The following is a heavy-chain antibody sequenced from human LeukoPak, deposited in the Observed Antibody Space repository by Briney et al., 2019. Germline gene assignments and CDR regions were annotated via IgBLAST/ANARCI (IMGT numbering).Heavy chain of an antibody. J-gene: IGHJ6*03. Sequence: SETLSLTCAVSGGSLSSSSYYWGWIRQPPGKGLEWIGSIYYSGSTYYNPSLKSRVTISVDTSKNQFSLKLSSVTAADTAVYYCAGSHGYYYYYRDVWGKGTTVTVSS. CDR3: AGSHGYYYYYRDV. V-gene: IGHV4-39*01. CDR2: IYYSGST. CDR1: GGSLSSSSYY.